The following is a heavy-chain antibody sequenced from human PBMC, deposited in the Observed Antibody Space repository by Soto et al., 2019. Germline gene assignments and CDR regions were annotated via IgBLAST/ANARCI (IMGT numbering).Heavy chain of an antibody. CDR2: IYYSGST. CDR3: ARREYSSSWTPFDY. Sequence: QLQLQESGPGLVKPSETLSLTCTVSGDSISSSSYYWGWIRQPPGKGLEWIGNIYYSGSTYYNPSLKSRVTISVDTSKNQFSLKLSSVTAADTAVYYCARREYSSSWTPFDYWGQGTLVTVSS. V-gene: IGHV4-39*01. J-gene: IGHJ4*02. D-gene: IGHD6-13*01. CDR1: GDSISSSSYY.